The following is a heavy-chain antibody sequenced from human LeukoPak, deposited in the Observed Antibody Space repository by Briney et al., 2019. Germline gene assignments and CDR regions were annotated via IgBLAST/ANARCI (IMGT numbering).Heavy chain of an antibody. CDR3: ASTSDCSTTSCPNAFDY. J-gene: IGHJ4*02. Sequence: ASVKVSCKASGDTFSSYAISWVRQAPGHGLEWMGRIIPILGIANYAQKFQGRVTITADKSTYTAYMELSSLRSEDTAVYYCASTSDCSTTSCPNAFDYWGQGTLVTVSS. D-gene: IGHD2-2*01. V-gene: IGHV1-69*04. CDR2: IIPILGIA. CDR1: GDTFSSYA.